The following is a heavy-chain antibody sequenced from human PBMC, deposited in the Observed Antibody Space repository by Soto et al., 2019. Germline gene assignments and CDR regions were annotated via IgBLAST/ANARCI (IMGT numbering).Heavy chain of an antibody. CDR3: ARDSAGYSSGRGDAFDI. CDR1: GYTFTSYG. Sequence: GASVKVSCKASGYTFTSYGISWVRQAPGQGLEWMGWISAYNGNTNYAQKLQGRVTMTTDTSTSTAYMELRSLRSDDTAVYYCARDSAGYSSGRGDAFDIWGQGTMVTVSS. J-gene: IGHJ3*02. V-gene: IGHV1-18*04. D-gene: IGHD6-19*01. CDR2: ISAYNGNT.